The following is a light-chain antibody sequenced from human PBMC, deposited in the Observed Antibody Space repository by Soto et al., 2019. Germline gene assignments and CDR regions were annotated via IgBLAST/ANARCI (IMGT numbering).Light chain of an antibody. V-gene: IGLV4-69*01. J-gene: IGLJ2*01. CDR3: QIWGTGTYVV. CDR2: LNSDGSH. Sequence: QLVLTQSASASASLGTSVKLTCTLSSGHSSYAIAWHQQQPEKGPRYLMKLNSDGSHSKGDGIPDRFSGSSSGAERYLTISSLQSEDEADYYCQIWGTGTYVVFGGGTKVTV. CDR1: SGHSSYA.